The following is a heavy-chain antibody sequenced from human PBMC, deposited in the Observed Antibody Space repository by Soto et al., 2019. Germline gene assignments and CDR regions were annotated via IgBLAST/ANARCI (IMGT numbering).Heavy chain of an antibody. J-gene: IGHJ4*02. CDR3: AKQGTAMARRDYFDY. Sequence: EVQLLESGGGLVQPGGSLRLSCAASGFTFSSYAMSWVRQAPGKGLEWVSAISGSGGSTYYAASVKGRFTISRDNSKNTLYLQMNSLRAEDTAIYHCAKQGTAMARRDYFDYWGQGTLVTVSS. D-gene: IGHD5-18*01. CDR2: ISGSGGST. V-gene: IGHV3-23*01. CDR1: GFTFSSYA.